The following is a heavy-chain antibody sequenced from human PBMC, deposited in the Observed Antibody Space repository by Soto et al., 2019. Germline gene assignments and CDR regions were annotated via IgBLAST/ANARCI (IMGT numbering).Heavy chain of an antibody. Sequence: EASVKVSCKASGYTFTSYGISWVRQAPGQGLEWMGWISAYNGNTNYAQKLQGRVTMTTDTSTSTAYMELRSLRSDDTAVYYCARDEQWLEGTNWFDPWGQGTLVTVSS. V-gene: IGHV1-18*01. CDR2: ISAYNGNT. CDR3: ARDEQWLEGTNWFDP. D-gene: IGHD6-19*01. CDR1: GYTFTSYG. J-gene: IGHJ5*02.